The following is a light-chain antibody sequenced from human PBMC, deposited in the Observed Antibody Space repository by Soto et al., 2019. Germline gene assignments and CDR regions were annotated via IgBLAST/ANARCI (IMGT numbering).Light chain of an antibody. CDR2: GAS. CDR1: QSIGSH. Sequence: QVTQSPSSLSASVGDRVTITCRASQSIGSHLNWYQQKPGTAPNLLIHGASSLQGGVPSRFSGSGSGTDFTLTISTLQPEDFATYYCLQTYSLPVAFGGGTKVEI. J-gene: IGKJ4*01. CDR3: LQTYSLPVA. V-gene: IGKV1-39*01.